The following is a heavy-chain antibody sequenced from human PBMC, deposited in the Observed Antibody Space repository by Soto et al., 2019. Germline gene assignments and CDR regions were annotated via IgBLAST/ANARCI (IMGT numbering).Heavy chain of an antibody. Sequence: ASVKVSWKAAGYAFTSYDIDWGRHATGQGLEWMGWMNPNSGNTGYAQKFQGRVTMTRNTSISTAYMELSSLRSEDTAVYYCARGRGLAYCSGGSCYYYGMDVWGQGPTVTVYS. J-gene: IGHJ6*02. D-gene: IGHD2-15*01. CDR3: ARGRGLAYCSGGSCYYYGMDV. V-gene: IGHV1-8*01. CDR2: MNPNSGNT. CDR1: GYAFTSYD.